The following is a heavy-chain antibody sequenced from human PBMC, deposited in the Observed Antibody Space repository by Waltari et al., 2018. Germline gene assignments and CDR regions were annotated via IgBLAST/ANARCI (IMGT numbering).Heavy chain of an antibody. V-gene: IGHV4-34*01. J-gene: IGHJ5*02. CDR1: GGSFSGYY. CDR2: INHSGST. Sequence: QVQLQQWGAGLLKPSETLSLTCAVYGGSFSGYYWSWIRQPPGKGLEWIGEINHSGSTTYNPSRKRRVTISVDTSKNQFSLKLSSVTAADTAVYYCARGREADYIWGSYRSGRWFDPWGQGTLVTVSS. D-gene: IGHD3-16*01. CDR3: ARGREADYIWGSYRSGRWFDP.